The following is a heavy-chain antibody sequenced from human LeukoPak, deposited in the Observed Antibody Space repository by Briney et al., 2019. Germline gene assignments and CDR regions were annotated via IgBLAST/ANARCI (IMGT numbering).Heavy chain of an antibody. CDR3: ARDISWYSSSHGAFDI. CDR1: GFTFSSYG. CDR2: ISYDGSNK. Sequence: GGSLRLSCAASGFTFSSYGMHWVRQVPGKGLEWVAVISYDGSNKYYADSVKGRFTISRDNSKNTLYLQMNSLRAEDTAVYYCARDISWYSSSHGAFDIWGQGTMVTVSS. J-gene: IGHJ3*02. D-gene: IGHD6-13*01. V-gene: IGHV3-30*03.